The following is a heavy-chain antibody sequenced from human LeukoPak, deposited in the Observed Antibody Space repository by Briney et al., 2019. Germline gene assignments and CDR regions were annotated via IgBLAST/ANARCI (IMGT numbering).Heavy chain of an antibody. CDR3: ASRPAGTTWYGVFDY. J-gene: IGHJ4*02. CDR1: GVSISGYF. D-gene: IGHD6-13*01. CDR2: IYSSGSN. V-gene: IGHV4-4*07. Sequence: PSETLSLTCTVSGVSISGYFWSWIRQPAGKGLEWIGRIYSSGSNNYNPSLKSRVTMSLDTSRDQFSLRLSSVTAADTAIYYCASRPAGTTWYGVFDYWSQGTLVTVSS.